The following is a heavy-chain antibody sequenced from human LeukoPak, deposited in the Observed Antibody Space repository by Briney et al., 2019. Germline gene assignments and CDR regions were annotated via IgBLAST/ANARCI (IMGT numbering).Heavy chain of an antibody. CDR3: ASGSGAGSWYSGLDY. CDR2: IIPIFGTA. CDR1: GYTFTGYY. D-gene: IGHD6-13*01. J-gene: IGHJ4*02. V-gene: IGHV1-69*13. Sequence: ASVKVSCKASGYTFTGYYMHWVRQAPGQGLEWMGGIIPIFGTANYAQKFQGRVTITADESTSTAYMELSSLRSEDTAVYYCASGSGAGSWYSGLDYWGQGTLVTVSS.